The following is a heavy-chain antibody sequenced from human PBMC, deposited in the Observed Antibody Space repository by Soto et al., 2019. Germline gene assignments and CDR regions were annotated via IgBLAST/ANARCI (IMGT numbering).Heavy chain of an antibody. Sequence: QVQLVQSGAEVKKLGASVKVSCKASGYSFATYGFSWVRQAPGQGLECVGWISAHNGDTHYSQKFQGRVTLTTDTSTNTGCMELRSLTSDDTAVYFCATEPIYYNDGSGYYPLGHWGQGTLVTVSS. D-gene: IGHD3-22*01. V-gene: IGHV1-18*04. CDR3: ATEPIYYNDGSGYYPLGH. CDR2: ISAHNGDT. J-gene: IGHJ4*02. CDR1: GYSFATYG.